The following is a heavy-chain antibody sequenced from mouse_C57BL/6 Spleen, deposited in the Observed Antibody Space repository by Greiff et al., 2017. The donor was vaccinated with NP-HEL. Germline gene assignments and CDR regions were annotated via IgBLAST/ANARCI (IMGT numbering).Heavy chain of an antibody. CDR3: ARGDYYGSSSPYFDY. CDR2: ISSGSSTI. D-gene: IGHD1-1*01. J-gene: IGHJ2*01. CDR1: GFTFSDYG. V-gene: IGHV5-17*01. Sequence: EVMLVESGGGLVKPGGSLKLSCAASGFTFSDYGMHWVRQAPEKGLEWVAYISSGSSTIYYADTVKGRFTISRDNAKNTLFLQMTSLRSEDTAMYYCARGDYYGSSSPYFDYWGQGTTLTVSS.